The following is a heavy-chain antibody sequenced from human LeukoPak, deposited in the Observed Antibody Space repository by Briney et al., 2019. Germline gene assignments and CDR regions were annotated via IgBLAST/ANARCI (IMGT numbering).Heavy chain of an antibody. D-gene: IGHD3-3*01. CDR3: ASRPASETYYAVFDY. V-gene: IGHV3-23*01. J-gene: IGHJ4*02. Sequence: GSLRLSCVASGLTFSSHAMTWVRQTPGKGLEWVSGITGSGGSTYHAESVKGRFIISRDNSKNTLYLQMNNLRAGDTAVYYCASRPASETYYAVFDYWGQGTLVTVSS. CDR1: GLTFSSHA. CDR2: ITGSGGST.